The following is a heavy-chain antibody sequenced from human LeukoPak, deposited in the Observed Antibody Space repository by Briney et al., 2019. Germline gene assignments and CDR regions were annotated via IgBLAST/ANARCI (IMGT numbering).Heavy chain of an antibody. Sequence: AETLSLTCAVYGGSFSGYYWSWIRQPPGKGLEWIGEINHSGSTNYNPSLKSRVTISVDTSKNQFSLKLSSVTAADTAVYYCARRKSGYCSSTSCQWGSENWFDPWGQGTLVTVSS. CDR2: INHSGST. D-gene: IGHD2-2*01. CDR3: ARRKSGYCSSTSCQWGSENWFDP. CDR1: GGSFSGYY. J-gene: IGHJ5*02. V-gene: IGHV4-34*01.